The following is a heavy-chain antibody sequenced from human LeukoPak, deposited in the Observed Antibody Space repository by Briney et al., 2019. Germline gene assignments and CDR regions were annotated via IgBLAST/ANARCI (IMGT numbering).Heavy chain of an antibody. D-gene: IGHD1-1*01. CDR1: SGSISGSYY. J-gene: IGHJ4*02. Sequence: SETLSLTCTVSSGSISGSYYWYWIRQTAGKGLEWIGRIYASGSTNYDPSLKSRVTISVDKSNNQFSLMVTSVTAADTAVYYCARGKQNAVDYWGQGILVTVSS. CDR2: IYASGST. CDR3: ARGKQNAVDY. V-gene: IGHV4-4*07.